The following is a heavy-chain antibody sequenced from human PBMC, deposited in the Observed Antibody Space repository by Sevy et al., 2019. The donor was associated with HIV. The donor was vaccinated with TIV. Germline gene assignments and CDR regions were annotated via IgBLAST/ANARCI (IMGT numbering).Heavy chain of an antibody. CDR1: GFTFSSYA. Sequence: GGSLRLSCAASGFTFSSYAMHWVRQAPGKGLEWVPVISYDGSNKYYADSFKGRLTTSRDNSKNTLYLQMNSLRAEDTAVYYCAREMAAAGTRWFDPWGQGTLVTVSS. V-gene: IGHV3-30-3*01. J-gene: IGHJ5*02. CDR2: ISYDGSNK. D-gene: IGHD6-13*01. CDR3: AREMAAAGTRWFDP.